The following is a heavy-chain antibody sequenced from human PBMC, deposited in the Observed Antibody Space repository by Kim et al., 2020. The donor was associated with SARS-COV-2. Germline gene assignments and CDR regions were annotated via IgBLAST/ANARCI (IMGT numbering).Heavy chain of an antibody. Sequence: GGSLRLSCAASGFTFSSYGMHWVRQAPGKGLEWVAVIWYDGSNKYYADSVKGRFTISRDNSKNMLYLQMNSLRAEDTAVYYCARNPPSTMVRGVIITIGPFDYWGQGTLVTVSS. V-gene: IGHV3-33*01. J-gene: IGHJ4*02. D-gene: IGHD3-10*01. CDR3: ARNPPSTMVRGVIITIGPFDY. CDR1: GFTFSSYG. CDR2: IWYDGSNK.